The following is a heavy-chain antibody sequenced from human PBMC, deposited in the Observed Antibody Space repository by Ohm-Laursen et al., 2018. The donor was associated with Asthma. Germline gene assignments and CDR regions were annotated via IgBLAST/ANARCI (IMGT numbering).Heavy chain of an antibody. D-gene: IGHD1-26*01. CDR3: ARIGPEWELPGREYSVHH. CDR1: GFTFSSYA. CDR2: ISASGVTT. Sequence: GSLRLSCAASGFTFSSYAMSWVRQAPGKGLEWVSAISASGVTTYYADSVRGRFTTSRDNANDLVYLQMHDLRAEDTALYYCARIGPEWELPGREYSVHHWGQGTLVTVSS. J-gene: IGHJ1*01. V-gene: IGHV3-23*01.